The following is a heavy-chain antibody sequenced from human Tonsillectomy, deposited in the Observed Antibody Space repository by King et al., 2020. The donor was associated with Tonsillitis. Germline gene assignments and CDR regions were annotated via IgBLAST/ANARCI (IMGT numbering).Heavy chain of an antibody. J-gene: IGHJ6*03. CDR1: GFIFSNAW. V-gene: IGHV3-15*07. Sequence: MQLVQSGGGLVKPGGSLRLSCAASGFIFSNAWMNWVLQAPGKGLEWVGRIKSKTDGGTTDCAAPVKGRFTFSRDDSKNTLYLQMNSLKTEDTAVYYCTTGTAVADYYYYYYMDVWGKGTTVTVSS. CDR2: IKSKTDGGTT. D-gene: IGHD6-19*01. CDR3: TTGTAVADYYYYYYMDV.